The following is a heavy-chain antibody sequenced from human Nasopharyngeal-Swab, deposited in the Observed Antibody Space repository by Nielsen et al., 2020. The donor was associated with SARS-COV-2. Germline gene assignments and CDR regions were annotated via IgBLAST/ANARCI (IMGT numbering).Heavy chain of an antibody. D-gene: IGHD4-17*01. J-gene: IGHJ5*02. CDR2: ISGSGGST. CDR3: AKGKNYGDPSSYNWFDP. V-gene: IGHV3-23*01. Sequence: WIRQPPGKGLEWVSVISGSGGSTYYADSVKGRFTISRDNSKNTLYLQMNSLRAEDTAVYYCAKGKNYGDPSSYNWFDPWGQGTLVTVSS.